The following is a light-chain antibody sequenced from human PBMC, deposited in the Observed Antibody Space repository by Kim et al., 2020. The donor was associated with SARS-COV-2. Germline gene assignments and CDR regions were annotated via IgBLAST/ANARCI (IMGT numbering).Light chain of an antibody. J-gene: IGLJ2*01. Sequence: RLTIYGTGGSSNLGAGVDVHWDQRRPGTAPKLLIYDHSSRRSGVHDRFSGSKAGTSASLAIAELQAEDGADYYCQSYDSSLSGVVCGGGTKLTVL. CDR2: DHS. V-gene: IGLV1-40*01. CDR3: QSYDSSLSGVV. CDR1: SSNLGAGVD.